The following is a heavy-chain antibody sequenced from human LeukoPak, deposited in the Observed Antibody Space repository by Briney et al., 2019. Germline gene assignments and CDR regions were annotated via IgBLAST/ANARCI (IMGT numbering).Heavy chain of an antibody. CDR3: AKDRFEPPLPSGTPHF. CDR1: GFTFNSYG. J-gene: IGHJ4*02. Sequence: GGSLRLSCAASGFTFNSYGMHWVRQAPGKGLEWVAFIRFDGSNKYYADSVKGRFTISRDNSKNTLYLQMNSLRGEDSAVFNCAKDRFEPPLPSGTPHFWGQGTLVTVSS. V-gene: IGHV3-30*02. D-gene: IGHD1-1*01. CDR2: IRFDGSNK.